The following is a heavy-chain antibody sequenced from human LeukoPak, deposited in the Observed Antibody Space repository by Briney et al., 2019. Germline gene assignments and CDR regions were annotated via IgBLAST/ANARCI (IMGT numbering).Heavy chain of an antibody. CDR1: EFVFSSHA. V-gene: IGHV3-21*01. CDR3: ARVFWETVNTGYYSDF. J-gene: IGHJ4*02. Sequence: GGSLRLSCVASEFVFSSHAMIWVRQAPGKGLEGISSITSSSSDIFYADSVRGRFTISRDNANNALHLQMNSLRAEDTAVYYCARVFWETVNTGYYSDFWGQGTLVTVSS. D-gene: IGHD3-22*01. CDR2: ITSSSSDI.